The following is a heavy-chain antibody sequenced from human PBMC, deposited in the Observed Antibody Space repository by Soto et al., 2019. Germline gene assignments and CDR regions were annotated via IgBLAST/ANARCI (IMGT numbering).Heavy chain of an antibody. D-gene: IGHD5-12*01. Sequence: SVKVSCKASGYTFTSYAMHWVRQAPGQRLEWMGWINAGNGNTKYSQKFQGRVTITRDTSASTAYMELSSLRSEDTAVYYCARGPIVATTLDVWGQGTTVTVSS. V-gene: IGHV1-3*01. CDR1: GYTFTSYA. J-gene: IGHJ6*02. CDR2: INAGNGNT. CDR3: ARGPIVATTLDV.